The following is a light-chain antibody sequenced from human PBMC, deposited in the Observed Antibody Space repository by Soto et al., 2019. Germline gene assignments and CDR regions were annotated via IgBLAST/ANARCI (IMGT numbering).Light chain of an antibody. CDR2: WAS. V-gene: IGKV4-1*01. CDR3: QQYYTLPLT. CDR1: QSVLHSPNNKNY. Sequence: DIVMTQSPDSLAVSLGECATINCRSSQSVLHSPNNKNYLAWYQQKSGQPPKLIIYWASTRESGVPDRFSGSESGTDFTLTITRLQADDVAVYYCQQYYTLPLTFGGGTKVEIK. J-gene: IGKJ4*01.